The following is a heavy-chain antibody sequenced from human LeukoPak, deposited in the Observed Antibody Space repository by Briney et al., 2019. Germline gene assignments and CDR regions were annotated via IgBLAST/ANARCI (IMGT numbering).Heavy chain of an antibody. V-gene: IGHV1-3*01. D-gene: IGHD2-2*01. CDR2: INAGNGNT. CDR3: ARDGAIVVVPAPPDY. CDR1: GYTFTSYA. Sequence: GASVKVSCKASGYTFTSYAMHWVRQAPGQRLEWMGWINAGNGNTKYSQKFQGRVTITRDTSASTAYMELSSLRSEDTAVYYCARDGAIVVVPAPPDYWSQGTLVTVSS. J-gene: IGHJ4*02.